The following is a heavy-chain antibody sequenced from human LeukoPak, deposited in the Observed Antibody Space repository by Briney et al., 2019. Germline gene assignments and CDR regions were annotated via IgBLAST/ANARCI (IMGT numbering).Heavy chain of an antibody. CDR3: ARNGYCSGGSCYAPLYYYMDV. V-gene: IGHV1-69*05. D-gene: IGHD2-15*01. Sequence: SVKVSCKASGGTFSSYAISWVRQAPGQGLEWMGGIIPIFGTANYAQKLQGRVTITTDESTSTAYMELSSLRSEDTAVYYCARNGYCSGGSCYAPLYYYMDVWGKGTTVTVSS. CDR2: IIPIFGTA. CDR1: GGTFSSYA. J-gene: IGHJ6*03.